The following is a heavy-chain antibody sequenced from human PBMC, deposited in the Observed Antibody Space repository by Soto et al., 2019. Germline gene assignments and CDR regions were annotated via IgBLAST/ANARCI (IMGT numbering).Heavy chain of an antibody. CDR1: GYTLTELS. Sequence: GASVKVSCKVSGYTLTELSMHWVRQAPGKGLEWMGGFDPEDGETIYAQKFQGRVTMTEDTSTDTAYIELSSLRSEDTAVYYCAIPGDPRQIPPLGFDPWGQGTLVTVSS. CDR3: AIPGDPRQIPPLGFDP. D-gene: IGHD3-10*01. CDR2: FDPEDGET. V-gene: IGHV1-24*01. J-gene: IGHJ5*02.